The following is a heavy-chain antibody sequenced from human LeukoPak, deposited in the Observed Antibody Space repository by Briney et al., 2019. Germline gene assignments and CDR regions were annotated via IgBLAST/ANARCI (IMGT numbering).Heavy chain of an antibody. CDR3: ARAKGFWSGYYKYYFDY. CDR1: GFTFSSYW. J-gene: IGHJ4*02. D-gene: IGHD3-3*01. CDR2: IKQDGSEK. V-gene: IGHV3-7*01. Sequence: PGGSLRLXCAASGFTFSSYWMSWVRQAPGKGLEWVANIKQDGSEKYYVDSVKGRFTTSRDNAKNSLYLQMNSLRAEDTAVYYCARAKGFWSGYYKYYFDYWGQRTLVTVSS.